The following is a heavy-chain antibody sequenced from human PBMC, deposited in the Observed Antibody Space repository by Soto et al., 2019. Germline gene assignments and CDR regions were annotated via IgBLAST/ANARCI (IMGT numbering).Heavy chain of an antibody. Sequence: QVQLVESGGGVVQPGRSLRLSCAASGFTFSSYAMHWVRQATGKGLEWVAVISYDGSNKYYADSVKGRFTISRDNSKNALYLQMTSLRAEDTAVYYCARGSPGYSYGPLDYWGQGTLVTVSS. CDR3: ARGSPGYSYGPLDY. CDR2: ISYDGSNK. V-gene: IGHV3-30-3*01. D-gene: IGHD5-18*01. J-gene: IGHJ4*02. CDR1: GFTFSSYA.